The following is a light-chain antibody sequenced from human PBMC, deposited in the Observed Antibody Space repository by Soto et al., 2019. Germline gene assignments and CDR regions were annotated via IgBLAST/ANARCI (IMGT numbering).Light chain of an antibody. Sequence: DVQITQSPSTLSASVGDRVTITCRASQDISNFLNWYHQTPGKAPRLLIYDASTLDSGAPSRFSGSGSGTEITLSISSLQPDDFATYYCQQYNIYPWTFGQGTKVDIK. CDR3: QQYNIYPWT. V-gene: IGKV1-5*01. CDR1: QDISNF. CDR2: DAS. J-gene: IGKJ1*01.